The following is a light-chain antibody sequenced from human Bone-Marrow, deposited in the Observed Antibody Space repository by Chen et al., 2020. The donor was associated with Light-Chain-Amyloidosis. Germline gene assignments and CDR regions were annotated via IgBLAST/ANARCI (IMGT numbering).Light chain of an antibody. CDR1: SGDVGTYNY. J-gene: IGLJ1*01. CDR2: AVS. CDR3: SSFTSSSSYV. V-gene: IGLV2-14*01. Sequence: QSALTQPASVSGSPGQSIPISCPGTSGDVGTYNYVSWYQQHPGKAPKVMIYAVSNRPSGVSNRFSVSKSGNTASLTISGLQADDEADYYCSSFTSSSSYVFGPGTKVTVL.